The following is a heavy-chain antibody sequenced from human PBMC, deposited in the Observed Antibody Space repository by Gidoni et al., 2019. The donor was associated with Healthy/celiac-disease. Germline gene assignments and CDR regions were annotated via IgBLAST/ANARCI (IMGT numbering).Heavy chain of an antibody. CDR2: ISSNSGTI. CDR3: VRDSWMYYGSGNWFDS. CDR1: GFTFGARS. V-gene: IGHV3-48*02. Sequence: EVQLVESGGGLVQPGGSLRLTCAASGFTFGARSMNWVRQAPGMGLEWISYISSNSGTIYYAGSVKGRFTISRDNAKNSLYLQMNSLRDEDTAVYYCVRDSWMYYGSGNWFDSWGQGTMVTVSS. J-gene: IGHJ5*01. D-gene: IGHD3-10*01.